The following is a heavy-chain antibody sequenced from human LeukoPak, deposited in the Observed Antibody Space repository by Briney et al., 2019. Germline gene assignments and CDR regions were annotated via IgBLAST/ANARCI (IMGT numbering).Heavy chain of an antibody. V-gene: IGHV3-21*01. J-gene: IGHJ4*02. CDR3: ARGSTYYDSSGQVPFDY. D-gene: IGHD3-22*01. CDR2: ISSSSSYI. CDR1: GFTFSSYS. Sequence: GGSLRLSCAASGFTFSSYSMNWVRQAPGKGLEWVSCISSSSSYIYYAGSVKGRFTISRDNAKNSLYLQMNSLRAEDTAVYYCARGSTYYDSSGQVPFDYWGQGTLVTVSS.